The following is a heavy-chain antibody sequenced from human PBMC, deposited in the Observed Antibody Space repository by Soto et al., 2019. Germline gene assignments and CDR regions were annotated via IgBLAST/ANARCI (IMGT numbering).Heavy chain of an antibody. J-gene: IGHJ5*02. V-gene: IGHV3-15*01. CDR2: FKSKTDGVTT. D-gene: IGHD2-2*02. Sequence: GGALRLSCAASAFTFSNAWMSLVRQAPGKGLEWVGRFKSKTDGVTTDYAAPVKGRFTLSRDDSKITLYLQMNSLKTEDTAVYYCTTRRCSSTRCYSRWFDPWGQGTLVTLSS. CDR3: TTRRCSSTRCYSRWFDP. CDR1: AFTFSNAW.